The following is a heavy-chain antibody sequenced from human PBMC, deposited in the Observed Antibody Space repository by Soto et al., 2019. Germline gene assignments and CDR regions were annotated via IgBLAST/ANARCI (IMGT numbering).Heavy chain of an antibody. CDR1: GGSISSGGYY. CDR2: IYYSGTT. Sequence: QVQLQESGPGLVKPSQTLSLTCTVSGGSISSGGYYWTWIRQHPGKGLEWIGYIYYSGTTYYNPSLKSRLTISVDTSKNQVSLTLSPATAADTAVYYCAREPSIWGQGTLVTVSS. V-gene: IGHV4-31*03. CDR3: AREPSI. J-gene: IGHJ4*02.